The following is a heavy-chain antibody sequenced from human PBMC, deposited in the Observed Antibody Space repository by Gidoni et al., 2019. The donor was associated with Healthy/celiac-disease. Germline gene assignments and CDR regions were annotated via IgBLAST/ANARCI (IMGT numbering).Heavy chain of an antibody. J-gene: IGHJ6*02. CDR2: INHSGST. Sequence: SWIRQPPGKGLEWIGEINHSGSTNYNPSLKSRVTISVDTSKNQFSLKLSSVTAADTAVYYCARGKARQIAALVYYYYGMDVWGQGTTVTVSS. CDR3: ARGKARQIAALVYYYYGMDV. V-gene: IGHV4-34*01. D-gene: IGHD6-6*01.